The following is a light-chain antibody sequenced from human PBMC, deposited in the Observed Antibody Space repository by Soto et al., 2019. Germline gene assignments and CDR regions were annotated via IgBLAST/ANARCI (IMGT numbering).Light chain of an antibody. Sequence: DIQMTQSPSSLSASVGDRVTITCRASQSISSYLNWYQQKPGKAPKLLIYAASSLQSGVPSRFSGSGSGTDFTLTISSLQPEDFATYYCQHFLTFGGGTKVEIK. CDR2: AAS. CDR1: QSISSY. CDR3: QHFLT. J-gene: IGKJ4*01. V-gene: IGKV1-39*01.